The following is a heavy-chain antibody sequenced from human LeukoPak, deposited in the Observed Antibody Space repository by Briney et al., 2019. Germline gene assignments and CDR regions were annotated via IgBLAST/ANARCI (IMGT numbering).Heavy chain of an antibody. CDR2: IIPIFGIA. CDR3: ARPINYYDSSGEGVYAFDI. CDR1: VGTFSNYA. J-gene: IGHJ3*02. V-gene: IGHV1-69*04. Sequence: SVTVSCKASVGTFSNYAISWVRQPPGQGLEWMGRIIPIFGIANYAQKFQGRVTITADKSTSTAYMELSSLRSEDTAVYYCARPINYYDSSGEGVYAFDIWGQGTMVTVSS. D-gene: IGHD3-22*01.